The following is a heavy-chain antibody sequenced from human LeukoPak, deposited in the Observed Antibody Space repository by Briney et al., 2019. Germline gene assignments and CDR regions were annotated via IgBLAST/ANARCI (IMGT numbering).Heavy chain of an antibody. CDR3: ASGGYYDSSGYYIVQFDY. CDR2: IYYSGST. V-gene: IGHV4-59*01. CDR1: GGSISSYY. D-gene: IGHD3-22*01. J-gene: IGHJ4*02. Sequence: SETLSLTCTVSGGSISSYYWSWLRQPPGKGLEWIGYIYYSGSTNYNPSLKSRVTISVDTSKNQFSLKLSSVTAADTAVYYCASGGYYDSSGYYIVQFDYWGQGTLVTVSS.